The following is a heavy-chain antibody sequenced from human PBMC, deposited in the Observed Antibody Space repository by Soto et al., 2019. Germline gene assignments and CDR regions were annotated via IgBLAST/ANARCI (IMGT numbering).Heavy chain of an antibody. V-gene: IGHV3-33*01. CDR1: GFTFSSYG. J-gene: IGHJ4*02. CDR3: ARVPSAGIGSGCFDY. Sequence: RLSCAASGFTFSSYGMHWGRQAPGKGLEWVAVIWYDGSNKYYADSVKGRFTISRDNSKNTLYLQMNSLRAEDTAVYYCARVPSAGIGSGCFDYWGQGTLLTVSS. D-gene: IGHD1-26*01. CDR2: IWYDGSNK.